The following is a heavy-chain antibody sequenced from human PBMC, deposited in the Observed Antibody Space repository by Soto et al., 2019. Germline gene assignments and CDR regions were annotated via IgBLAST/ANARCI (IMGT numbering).Heavy chain of an antibody. J-gene: IGHJ4*02. CDR2: ISGSGDST. CDR1: GFTFSSYA. V-gene: IGHV3-23*01. CDR3: AKTVPGTKY. Sequence: GGSLRLSCAASGFTFSSYAMSWVRQAPGKGLEWVSGISGSGDSTYYADSVKGRFTISRDNSKNTLFLQMSSLGAEDTAVYYCAKTVPGTKYWGQGTLVTVSS. D-gene: IGHD6-19*01.